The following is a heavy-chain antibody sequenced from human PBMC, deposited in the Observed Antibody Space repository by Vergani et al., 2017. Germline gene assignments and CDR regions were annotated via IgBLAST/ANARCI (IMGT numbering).Heavy chain of an antibody. CDR2: ISWNSDNI. Sequence: EVQLVESGGGLVQPGRSLRLSCAASGFTFDDYAMHWVRQAPGKGLEWVSGISWNSDNIGYADSVKGRFTISRDNAKDSLYLQMNSLRVEDMALYYCAKDKGGNLYDYGSGLYYYYYGMDVWGQGTTVTVSS. D-gene: IGHD3-10*01. CDR3: AKDKGGNLYDYGSGLYYYYYGMDV. J-gene: IGHJ6*02. CDR1: GFTFDDYA. V-gene: IGHV3-9*03.